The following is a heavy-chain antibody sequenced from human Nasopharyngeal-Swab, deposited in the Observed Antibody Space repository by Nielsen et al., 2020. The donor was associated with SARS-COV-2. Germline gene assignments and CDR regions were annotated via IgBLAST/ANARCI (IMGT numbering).Heavy chain of an antibody. CDR2: IFSNDEK. J-gene: IGHJ4*02. V-gene: IGHV2-26*01. CDR3: ARIRWDSSGESDY. D-gene: IGHD6-19*01. Sequence: SGPTLVKPTETVTLTCTVPGFSLSNARRGVSWIRQPPGKALEWLAHIFSNDEKSYSTSLKSRLTISKDTSKSQVVLTMTNMDPVDTATYYCARIRWDSSGESDYWGQGTLVTVSS. CDR1: GFSLSNARRG.